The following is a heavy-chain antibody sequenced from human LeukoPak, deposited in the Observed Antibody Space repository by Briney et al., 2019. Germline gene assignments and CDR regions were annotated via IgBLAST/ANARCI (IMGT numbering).Heavy chain of an antibody. Sequence: GESLKISCRGSGHSFTSYWIGWVRQMPGKGLEWMGIIYPGDSDTKYSPSFQGQVTISADKSISTAYLQWSTLKASDTALYYCARGETYSSGWSQTVYFDYWGQGTLVTVSS. CDR2: IYPGDSDT. CDR1: GHSFTSYW. CDR3: ARGETYSSGWSQTVYFDY. D-gene: IGHD6-19*01. V-gene: IGHV5-51*01. J-gene: IGHJ4*02.